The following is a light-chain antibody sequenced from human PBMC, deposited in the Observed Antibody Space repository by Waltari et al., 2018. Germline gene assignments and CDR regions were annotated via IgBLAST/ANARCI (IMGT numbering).Light chain of an antibody. V-gene: IGKV3-20*01. J-gene: IGKJ1*01. CDR1: QTISSNY. Sequence: EIVLTQSPGTLSLSPGDRATLSCRASQTISSNYLAWYQQKPGQAPRRLLYGASSRATGTPDRFTVSGSATDFTLTISRLEPEEFAVYFCQQFGTAPPTFGLGTKVEIE. CDR2: GAS. CDR3: QQFGTAPPT.